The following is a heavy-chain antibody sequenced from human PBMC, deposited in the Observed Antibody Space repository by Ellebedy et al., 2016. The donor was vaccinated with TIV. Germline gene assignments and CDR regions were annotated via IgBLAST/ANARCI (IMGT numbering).Heavy chain of an antibody. Sequence: GESLKISCAASGFTFSTYGMHWVRQAPGEGLQWVAFIRYGGTDKYDADSVKGRFTISRDNSKNTLYLQMSSLRVEDTAVYYCAKGYDARGNWGQGTLVTVSS. J-gene: IGHJ4*02. CDR3: AKGYDARGN. D-gene: IGHD3-3*01. CDR1: GFTFSTYG. CDR2: IRYGGTDK. V-gene: IGHV3-30*02.